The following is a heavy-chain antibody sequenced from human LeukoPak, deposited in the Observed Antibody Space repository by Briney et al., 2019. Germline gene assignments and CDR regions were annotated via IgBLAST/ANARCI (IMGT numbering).Heavy chain of an antibody. D-gene: IGHD3-9*01. J-gene: IGHJ4*02. CDR1: GYTFTSYG. CDR3: ARPHYDILTGYYNLDY. Sequence: GASVKVSCKASGYTFTSYGISWVRQAPGQGLEWMGWISAYNGNTNYAQKLQGRVTMTTDTSTSTAYMGLRSLRSDDTAVYYCARPHYDILTGYYNLDYWGQGTLVTVSS. V-gene: IGHV1-18*04. CDR2: ISAYNGNT.